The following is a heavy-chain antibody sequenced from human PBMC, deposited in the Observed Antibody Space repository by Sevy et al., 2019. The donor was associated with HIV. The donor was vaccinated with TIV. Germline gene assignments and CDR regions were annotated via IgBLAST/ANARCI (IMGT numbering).Heavy chain of an antibody. CDR3: ATTKDYYDSSGYPFDS. V-gene: IGHV1-24*01. D-gene: IGHD3-22*01. Sequence: ASVKVSCKVSGYTLTKLSMHWVRQTPGKGLEWMTTFDPEDGDPEDGKTIYAQKFLGRVTMTEDTSTDTAYMELSSLSPEDTAVYYCATTKDYYDSSGYPFDSWGQGTLVTVSS. CDR2: FDPEDGDPEDGKT. CDR1: GYTLTKLS. J-gene: IGHJ4*02.